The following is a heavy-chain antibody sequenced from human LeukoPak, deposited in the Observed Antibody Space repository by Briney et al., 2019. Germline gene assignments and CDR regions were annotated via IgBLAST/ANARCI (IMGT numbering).Heavy chain of an antibody. D-gene: IGHD5-18*01. Sequence: GRSLRLSCAASGFTFSSYGMHWVRQAPGKGLEWVAVISYDGSNKYYADSVKGRFTISRDNSKNTLYLQMNSLRAEDTAVYYCAKLQGGTAMVTGYFDYWGQGTLVTVSS. J-gene: IGHJ4*02. CDR3: AKLQGGTAMVTGYFDY. CDR1: GFTFSSYG. V-gene: IGHV3-30*18. CDR2: ISYDGSNK.